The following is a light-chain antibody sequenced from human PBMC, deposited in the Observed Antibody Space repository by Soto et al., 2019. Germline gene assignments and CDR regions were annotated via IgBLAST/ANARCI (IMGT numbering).Light chain of an antibody. V-gene: IGKV1-16*02. J-gene: IGKJ4*01. Sequence: DIQMTQSPSSLSASVGDRVTISCRASQGIINFLAWFQQKPGKAPKSLIYGASRLQSGVPSHFSGSGYGTDFTLTISSLQHEDFSNYYCQQYYSFPITFGGGTQLEIK. CDR2: GAS. CDR3: QQYYSFPIT. CDR1: QGIINF.